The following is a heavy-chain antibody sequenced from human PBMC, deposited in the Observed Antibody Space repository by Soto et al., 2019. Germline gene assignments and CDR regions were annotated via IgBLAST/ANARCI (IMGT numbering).Heavy chain of an antibody. CDR2: IIPIFGTA. V-gene: IGHV1-69*13. CDR3: ARGPWSGYSSWGYLDY. CDR1: GGTFSSYA. D-gene: IGHD3-3*01. J-gene: IGHJ4*02. Sequence: SVKVSCKASGGTFSSYAISWVRQAPGQGLEWVGGIIPIFGTANYAQKFQGRVTITADESTSTAYMELSSLRSEDTAVYYCARGPWSGYSSWGYLDYWGQGTLVTVSS.